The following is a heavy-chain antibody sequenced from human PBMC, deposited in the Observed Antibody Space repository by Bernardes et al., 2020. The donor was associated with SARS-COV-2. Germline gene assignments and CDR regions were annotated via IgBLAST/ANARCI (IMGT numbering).Heavy chain of an antibody. V-gene: IGHV3-48*01. Sequence: GGSLRLSCVASGFTFSNYNMNWVRQAPGKGLEWVSKISSSDSTKNYADSVKGRFTISRDNAKNTLYLQMSSLRADDTAVYYCAKGSFGVELLHAFDIWGQGTMVTVSS. D-gene: IGHD3-3*01. CDR1: GFTFSNYN. J-gene: IGHJ3*02. CDR2: ISSSDSTK. CDR3: AKGSFGVELLHAFDI.